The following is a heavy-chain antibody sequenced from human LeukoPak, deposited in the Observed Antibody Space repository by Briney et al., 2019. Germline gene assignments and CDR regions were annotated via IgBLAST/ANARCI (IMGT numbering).Heavy chain of an antibody. V-gene: IGHV1-2*02. CDR3: AREPVVVAGTGLYY. CDR1: GYTFTGYY. J-gene: IGHJ4*02. Sequence: ASVKVSCKASGYTFTGYYMHWVRQAPGQGLEWMGWINPNSGGTNYAQKFQGRVTMTRDTSISTAYMELSRLRSDDTAVYYCAREPVVVAGTGLYYWGQGTLVTVSS. D-gene: IGHD6-19*01. CDR2: INPNSGGT.